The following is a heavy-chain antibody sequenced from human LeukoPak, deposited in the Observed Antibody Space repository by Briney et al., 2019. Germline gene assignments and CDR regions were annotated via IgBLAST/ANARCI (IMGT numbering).Heavy chain of an antibody. V-gene: IGHV4-39*07. J-gene: IGHJ4*02. D-gene: IGHD2-8*01. Sequence: PSETLSLTCTVSGGSISSSSYYWGWIRQPPGKGLEWIGSIYYSGSTYYNPSLKSRVTISVDTSKNQFSLKLSSVTAADTAVYYCARVPIVLMVYAHYYFGYWGQGTLVTVSS. CDR3: ARVPIVLMVYAHYYFGY. CDR1: GGSISSSSYY. CDR2: IYYSGST.